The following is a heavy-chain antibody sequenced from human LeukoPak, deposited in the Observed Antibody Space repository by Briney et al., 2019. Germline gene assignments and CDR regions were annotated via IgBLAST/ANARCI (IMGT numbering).Heavy chain of an antibody. D-gene: IGHD3-10*01. CDR1: GFTFSSYS. CDR3: ARRAGSTWFGELALDY. Sequence: GGSLRLSCASSGFTFSSYSMNWVHQAPGKGLEWVSSISSSSSYIYYADSVKGRFTISRDNAKNSLYLQMNSLRAEDTAVYYCARRAGSTWFGELALDYWGQGTLVTVSS. J-gene: IGHJ4*02. V-gene: IGHV3-21*01. CDR2: ISSSSSYI.